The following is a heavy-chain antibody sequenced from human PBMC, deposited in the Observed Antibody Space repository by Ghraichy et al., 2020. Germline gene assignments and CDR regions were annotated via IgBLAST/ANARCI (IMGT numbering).Heavy chain of an antibody. V-gene: IGHV1-18*01. Sequence: ASVKVSCKASGYTFTSYGISWVRQAPGQGLEWMGWISAYNGNTNYAQKLQGRVTMTTDTSTSTAYMELRSLRSDDTAVYYCATSPLVGATTGGFFDYWGQGTLVTVSS. D-gene: IGHD1-26*01. CDR3: ATSPLVGATTGGFFDY. CDR2: ISAYNGNT. J-gene: IGHJ4*02. CDR1: GYTFTSYG.